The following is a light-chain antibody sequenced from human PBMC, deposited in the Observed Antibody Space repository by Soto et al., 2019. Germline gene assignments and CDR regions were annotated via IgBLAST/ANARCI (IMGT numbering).Light chain of an antibody. J-gene: IGKJ4*01. V-gene: IGKV3-20*01. CDR2: AAS. Sequence: ALTQSPGTLSSSPGERATLSCRASQSVSSNYLAWYHQKPGQAPRLLIYAASSRATGVPDRFSGSGSGTDFTLTISRLEPEDFAVYYCQQFGSSPLTFGGGTKVDIK. CDR3: QQFGSSPLT. CDR1: QSVSSNY.